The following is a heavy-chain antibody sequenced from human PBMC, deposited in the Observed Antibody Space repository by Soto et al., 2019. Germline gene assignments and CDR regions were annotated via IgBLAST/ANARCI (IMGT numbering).Heavy chain of an antibody. J-gene: IGHJ4*02. Sequence: PGGSLRLSCAASGFTFSSYAMHWVRQAPGKGLEWVSYISSSSSTIYYADSVKGRFTISRDNAENSLYLQMNSLRDEDTAVYYCARDLGYGDPTWPYFDYWGQGTLVNVSS. D-gene: IGHD4-17*01. CDR3: ARDLGYGDPTWPYFDY. V-gene: IGHV3-48*02. CDR1: GFTFSSYA. CDR2: ISSSSSTI.